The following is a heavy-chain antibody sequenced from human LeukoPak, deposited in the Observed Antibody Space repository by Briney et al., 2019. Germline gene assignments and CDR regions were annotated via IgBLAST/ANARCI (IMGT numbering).Heavy chain of an antibody. Sequence: GGSLRLSCSASGFTFSNYDMHWVRQEKGKGLEWVSSIGTGGHTYYAPSVKGRFTISRENDKNSLYLQMSSLGAGDTAIYYCTRGGLEAPCDVWGRGTMVAVSS. J-gene: IGHJ3*01. CDR3: TRGGLEAPCDV. CDR1: GFTFSNYD. CDR2: IGTGGHT. V-gene: IGHV3-13*01. D-gene: IGHD5-24*01.